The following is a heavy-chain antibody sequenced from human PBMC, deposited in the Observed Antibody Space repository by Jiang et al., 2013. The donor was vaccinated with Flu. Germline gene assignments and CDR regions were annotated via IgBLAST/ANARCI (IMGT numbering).Heavy chain of an antibody. CDR3: ARHHRYCSGGACYAFDS. J-gene: IGHJ4*02. CDR2: LSYSENT. D-gene: IGHD2-15*01. Sequence: GPGLVKPSETLSLNCTVSGDSIISSNYFWAWVRQPPGKGLEWIGSLSYSENTHYNPSLKSRVTISVDTSKKYFSLNLRSVTAADTAVYYCARHHRYCSGGACYAFDSWGQGTLVTVSS. V-gene: IGHV4-39*02. CDR1: GDSIISSNYF.